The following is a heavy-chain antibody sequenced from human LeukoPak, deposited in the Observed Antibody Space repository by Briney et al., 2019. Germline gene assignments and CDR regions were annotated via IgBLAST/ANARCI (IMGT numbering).Heavy chain of an antibody. D-gene: IGHD2-15*01. CDR2: ISGSGGST. CDR3: AKDRCSGGSCYTYFDY. CDR1: GFTFSSYA. V-gene: IGHV3-23*01. J-gene: IGHJ4*02. Sequence: GGSLRLSCAASGFTFSSYAMSWVRQAPGKGLEWVSAISGSGGSTYYADSVKGRFTISRDNSKNTLYLQMNSLRAEDTAVYYCAKDRCSGGSCYTYFDYWGQGTLATVSS.